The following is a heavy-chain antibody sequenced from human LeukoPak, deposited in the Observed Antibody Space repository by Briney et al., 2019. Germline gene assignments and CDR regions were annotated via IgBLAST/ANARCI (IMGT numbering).Heavy chain of an antibody. CDR1: GGTFSSHA. Sequence: SVKVSCKASGGTFSSHAISWVRQAPGQGLEWRGGIIPIFGTANYAQKFQGRVTITTDESTSTAYMELSSLRSEDTAVYYCARAGVSYYYMDVWGKGTTVTVSS. J-gene: IGHJ6*03. D-gene: IGHD2-8*01. V-gene: IGHV1-69*05. CDR3: ARAGVSYYYMDV. CDR2: IIPIFGTA.